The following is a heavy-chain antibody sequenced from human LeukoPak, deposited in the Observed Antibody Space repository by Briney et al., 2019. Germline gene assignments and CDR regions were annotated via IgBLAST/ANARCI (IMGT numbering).Heavy chain of an antibody. Sequence: SQTLSLTCTVSGGSISSGGYYWSWIRQPPGKGLEWIGYIYHSGSTYYNPSLKSRVTISVDRSKNQFSLKLSSVTAADTAVYYCARDGGNWNPPGVYFQHWGQGTLVTVSS. V-gene: IGHV4-30-2*01. CDR1: GGSISSGGYY. J-gene: IGHJ1*01. CDR2: IYHSGST. CDR3: ARDGGNWNPPGVYFQH. D-gene: IGHD1-1*01.